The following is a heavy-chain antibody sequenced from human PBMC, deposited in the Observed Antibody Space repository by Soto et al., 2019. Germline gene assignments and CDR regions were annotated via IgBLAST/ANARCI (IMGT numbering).Heavy chain of an antibody. CDR1: GGSISSNTW. CDR3: APGGVSCSPTGCLSGSLDL. D-gene: IGHD2-2*01. V-gene: IGHV4-4*02. Sequence: QVQLQESGPGLVEPSGTLSLTCAVSGGSISSNTWWSWVRQPPGKGLEWIGEIYHSGTTNYSPSLKSRVSTSVDKSKNQFPLKVTPVPARAPAVYSCAPGGVSCSPTGCLSGSLDLWAVAPRSL. CDR2: IYHSGTT. J-gene: IGHJ2*01.